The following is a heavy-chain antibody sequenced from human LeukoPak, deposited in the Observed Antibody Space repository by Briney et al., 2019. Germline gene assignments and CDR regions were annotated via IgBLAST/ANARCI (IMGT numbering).Heavy chain of an antibody. CDR1: VGSISSSSYY. V-gene: IGHV4-39*02. Sequence: PSETLSLTCTVSVGSISSSSYYWGWIRQPPGKALEWIGNVYYSGSTYYNPSLKSRVAISVDTSKSQFSLKLSSLTAADTGVYYCARETRGAAGTIDYWGQGTLVTVSS. CDR2: VYYSGST. D-gene: IGHD6-13*01. CDR3: ARETRGAAGTIDY. J-gene: IGHJ4*02.